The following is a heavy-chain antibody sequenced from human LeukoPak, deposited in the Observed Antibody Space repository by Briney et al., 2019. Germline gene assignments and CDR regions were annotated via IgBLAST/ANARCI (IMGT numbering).Heavy chain of an antibody. Sequence: GGSLRLSCAASGFTFSSYSMNWVRQAPGKGLEWVSYINSSSTTIYYADSVKGRFTISKDNAKNSLYLQMNSLRAEDTAVYYCARDRCSGGRCNSLSVGYMDVWGKGTTVTVSS. CDR1: GFTFSSYS. V-gene: IGHV3-48*04. CDR3: ARDRCSGGRCNSLSVGYMDV. J-gene: IGHJ6*03. D-gene: IGHD2-15*01. CDR2: INSSSTTI.